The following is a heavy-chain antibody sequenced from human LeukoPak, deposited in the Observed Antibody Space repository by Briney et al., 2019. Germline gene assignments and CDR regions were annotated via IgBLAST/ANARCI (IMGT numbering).Heavy chain of an antibody. CDR3: AELGITMIGGV. CDR1: GSTFRTSG. CDR2: ISSSGSTI. V-gene: IGHV3-48*04. J-gene: IGHJ6*04. D-gene: IGHD3-10*02. Sequence: GGSLRLSCAASGSTFRTSGMNWVRQAPGKGLEWVSYISSSGSTIYYADSVKGRFTISRDNAKNSLYLQMNSLRAEDTAVYYCAELGITMIGGVWGKGTTVTISS.